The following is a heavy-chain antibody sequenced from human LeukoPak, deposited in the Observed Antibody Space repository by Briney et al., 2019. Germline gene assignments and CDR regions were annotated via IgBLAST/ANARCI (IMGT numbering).Heavy chain of an antibody. Sequence: GGSLRLFCGAWGFTFRYYGMHWVRQAPGKGLEGVAFIRYEGNEKFCADSVKGRFTISRDNSKNTLYVEMNNLRRDDAAVYYCAKDLVMDRWYGEFWGQGTLVTVSS. CDR3: AKDLVMDRWYGEF. CDR2: IRYEGNEK. V-gene: IGHV3-30*02. CDR1: GFTFRYYG. D-gene: IGHD3-10*01. J-gene: IGHJ4*02.